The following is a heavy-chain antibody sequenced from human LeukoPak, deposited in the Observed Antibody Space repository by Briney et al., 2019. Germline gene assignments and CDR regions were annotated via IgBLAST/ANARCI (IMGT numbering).Heavy chain of an antibody. D-gene: IGHD4-17*01. J-gene: IGHJ4*02. CDR2: INHSGST. V-gene: IGHV4-34*01. CDR3: ARGRLGNGDHALFDY. CDR1: GGSFSGYY. Sequence: SETLSLTCAVYGGSFSGYYWSWIRQPPGKGLEWIGEINHSGSTNYNPSLKSRVTISVDTSKNQFSLKLSSVTAADTAVCYCARGRLGNGDHALFDYWGQGTLVTVSS.